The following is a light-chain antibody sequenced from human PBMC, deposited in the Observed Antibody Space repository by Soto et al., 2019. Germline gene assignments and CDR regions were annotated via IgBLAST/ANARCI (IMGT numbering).Light chain of an antibody. V-gene: IGLV2-14*01. CDR3: SSYTSSNTYV. CDR2: DVS. J-gene: IGLJ1*01. CDR1: SSDVGGYNY. Sequence: SVLTQPASVSGSHGQSITISCTGTSSDVGGYNYVSWYQQHPGKAPKLMIYDVSNRPSGVSNRFSGSKSGNTASLTISGLQAEDEADYYCSSYTSSNTYVFGTGTKVTVL.